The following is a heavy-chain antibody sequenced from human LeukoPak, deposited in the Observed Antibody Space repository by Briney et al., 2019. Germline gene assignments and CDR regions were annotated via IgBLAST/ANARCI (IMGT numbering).Heavy chain of an antibody. CDR2: ITEEGSNK. J-gene: IGHJ4*02. D-gene: IGHD1-26*01. Sequence: GGSLRLSCPASGFTFSTYGMHWFRQAPSKRREGVAFITEEGSNKYYTDSVKGRLTISRDNSKNALYLQMNSLRAEDTAVYYCAKELFQWANADYWGQGTLVTVSS. CDR3: AKELFQWANADY. V-gene: IGHV3-30*02. CDR1: GFTFSTYG.